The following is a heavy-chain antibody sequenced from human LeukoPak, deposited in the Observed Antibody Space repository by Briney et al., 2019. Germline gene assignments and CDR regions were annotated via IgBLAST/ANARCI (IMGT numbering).Heavy chain of an antibody. D-gene: IGHD2-8*01. V-gene: IGHV4-39*07. CDR2: IYYSGST. J-gene: IGHJ4*02. CDR3: ARVGDCTNGVCYRGGGYYFDY. CDR1: GGSISSSSYY. Sequence: SETLSLTCTVSGGSISSSSYYWGWIRQPPGKGLEWIGSIYYSGSTYYNPSLKSRVTISVDTSKNQFSLKLSSVTAADTAVYYCARVGDCTNGVCYRGGGYYFDYWGQGTLVTVSS.